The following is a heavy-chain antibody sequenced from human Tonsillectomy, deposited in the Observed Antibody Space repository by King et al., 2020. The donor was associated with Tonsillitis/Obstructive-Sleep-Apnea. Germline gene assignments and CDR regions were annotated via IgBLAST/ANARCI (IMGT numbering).Heavy chain of an antibody. Sequence: VQLVESGGGLVQPGGSLRLSCAASGFTFSNYAMSWVRQAPGKGLEWVSSISDNTGSTSYADSVKGRFTISSDNSKNTLYLQMNNLSAEDTALYYCAKEPPRRDYDLWSPSFDYWGQGTLVTVSS. V-gene: IGHV3-23*04. J-gene: IGHJ4*02. CDR3: AKEPPRRDYDLWSPSFDY. CDR2: ISDNTGST. D-gene: IGHD3-3*01. CDR1: GFTFSNYA.